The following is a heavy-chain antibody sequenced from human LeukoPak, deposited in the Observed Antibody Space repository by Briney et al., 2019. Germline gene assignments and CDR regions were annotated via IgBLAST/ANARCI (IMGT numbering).Heavy chain of an antibody. CDR1: GFTFSTYG. D-gene: IGHD1-26*01. Sequence: PGGSLRLSCAASGFTFSTYGMSWVRQAPGKGLEWVAIIGGSGETTIYGDSVKGRLTISRDNSKNTVYLQMNSLRVEDTAVYYCSKGAPVGGTRPFDYWGQGTLVTVSS. CDR2: IGGSGETT. V-gene: IGHV3-23*01. CDR3: SKGAPVGGTRPFDY. J-gene: IGHJ4*02.